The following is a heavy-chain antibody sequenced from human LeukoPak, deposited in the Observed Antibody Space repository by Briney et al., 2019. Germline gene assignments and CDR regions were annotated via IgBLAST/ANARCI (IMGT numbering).Heavy chain of an antibody. CDR3: ARREGSSGRGFDY. CDR2: MYYSGKT. CDR1: GGSMRSYF. J-gene: IGHJ4*02. V-gene: IGHV4-59*08. Sequence: PSETLSLTCTVSGGSMRSYFWGWIRQPPGKGLEWIAYMYYSGKTDYNPSLQSRVTISVDTSKNQFSLNLKSVTASDTAVYYCARREGSSGRGFDYWGQGTLVSVSS. D-gene: IGHD6-19*01.